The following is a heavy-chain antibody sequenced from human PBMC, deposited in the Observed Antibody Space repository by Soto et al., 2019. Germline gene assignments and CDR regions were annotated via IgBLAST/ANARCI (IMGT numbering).Heavy chain of an antibody. CDR2: IYPGDSDI. V-gene: IGHV5-51*01. Sequence: LGESLKISCQGSGYRFDSYWIGWVRQTPGKGLEWMGVIYPGDSDIRYSPSFEGQVTISADKSISTAYVQWSSLKASDTAMYYCARATGSYYPGFDHWGLGTLVTVSS. D-gene: IGHD1-26*01. CDR1: GYRFDSYW. J-gene: IGHJ4*01. CDR3: ARATGSYYPGFDH.